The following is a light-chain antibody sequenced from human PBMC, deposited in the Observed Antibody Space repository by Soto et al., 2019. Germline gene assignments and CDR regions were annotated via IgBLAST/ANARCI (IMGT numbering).Light chain of an antibody. CDR2: AAS. V-gene: IGKV1-8*01. J-gene: IGKJ1*01. CDR3: QQYNKWPPWT. Sequence: AIRMTQSPSSLSASTGDRVTIPCRASQDIGTYLAWYQQKPGKAPKLLIYAASSLQSGVPSRFSGSGSGTEFTLTISSLQSEDFAVYYCQQYNKWPPWTFGQGTKVDIK. CDR1: QDIGTY.